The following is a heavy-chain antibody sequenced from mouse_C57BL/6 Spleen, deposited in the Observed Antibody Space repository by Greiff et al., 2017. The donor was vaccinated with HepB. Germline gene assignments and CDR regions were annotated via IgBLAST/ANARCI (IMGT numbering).Heavy chain of an antibody. CDR3: ASPLYYDYHYYAMDY. J-gene: IGHJ4*01. CDR2: ISYDGSN. CDR1: GYSITSGYY. Sequence: EVQLQESGPGLVKPSQSLSLTCSVTGYSITSGYYWNWIRQFPGNKLEWMGYISYDGSNNYNPSLKNRISITRDTSKNQFFLKLNSVTTEDTATYYCASPLYYDYHYYAMDYWGQGTSVTVSS. V-gene: IGHV3-6*01. D-gene: IGHD2-4*01.